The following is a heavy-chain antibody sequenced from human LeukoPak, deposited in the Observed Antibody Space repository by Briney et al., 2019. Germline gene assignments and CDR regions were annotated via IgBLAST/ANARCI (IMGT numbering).Heavy chain of an antibody. CDR1: RLTLSRYS. CDR2: VSSRTSYI. D-gene: IGHD5-12*01. Sequence: GWALRLSCAASRLTLSRYSVKWVRPAAGKGVAGISSVSSRTSYICYADSVKGRFPISRPNAKNALFLQMNSLRAEATAVYYCARGSTGAYSGYHATRKSFDYWGEGTLVTVSP. J-gene: IGHJ4*02. V-gene: IGHV3-21*01. CDR3: ARGSTGAYSGYHATRKSFDY.